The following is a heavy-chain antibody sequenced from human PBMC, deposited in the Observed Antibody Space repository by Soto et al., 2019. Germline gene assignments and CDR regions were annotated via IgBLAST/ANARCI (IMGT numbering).Heavy chain of an antibody. Sequence: EVQLVESEGGLVQPGGSLRLSCAASGFTISSYSMNWVRQAPGKGLEWVSYISSSSSTIYYADSVKGRFTISRDNAKNSLYLQMNSLRDEDTAVYYCARSRADILTGYYTPYYYYGMDVWGQGTTVTVSS. CDR1: GFTISSYS. D-gene: IGHD3-9*01. CDR3: ARSRADILTGYYTPYYYYGMDV. V-gene: IGHV3-48*02. J-gene: IGHJ6*02. CDR2: ISSSSSTI.